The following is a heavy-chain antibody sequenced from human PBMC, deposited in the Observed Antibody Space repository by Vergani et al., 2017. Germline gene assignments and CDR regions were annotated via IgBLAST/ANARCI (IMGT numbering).Heavy chain of an antibody. Sequence: EVQLVESGGGLVQPGGSPRLSCAASGFTFSSYWMSWVRQAPGKGLEWVANIKQDGSEKYYVDSVKGRFTISRDNAKNSLYLQMNSLRAEDTAVYYCARTSYDYVWGGLPLGYFDYWGQGTLVTVSS. CDR1: GFTFSSYW. D-gene: IGHD3-16*01. J-gene: IGHJ4*02. CDR2: IKQDGSEK. V-gene: IGHV3-7*01. CDR3: ARTSYDYVWGGLPLGYFDY.